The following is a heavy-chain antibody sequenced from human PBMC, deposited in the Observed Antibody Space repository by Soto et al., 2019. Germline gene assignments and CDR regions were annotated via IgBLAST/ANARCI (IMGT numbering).Heavy chain of an antibody. V-gene: IGHV1-58*01. CDR3: AAVGSHYDILTGYYRGAFDI. D-gene: IGHD3-9*01. CDR1: GFTFTSSA. J-gene: IGHJ3*02. CDR2: IVVGRGNT. Sequence: SVKVSCKASGFTFTSSAVQWVRQARGQRLEWIGWIVVGRGNTNYAQKFQERVTITRDMSTSTAYMELSSLRSEDTAVYYCAAVGSHYDILTGYYRGAFDIWGQGTMVTVSS.